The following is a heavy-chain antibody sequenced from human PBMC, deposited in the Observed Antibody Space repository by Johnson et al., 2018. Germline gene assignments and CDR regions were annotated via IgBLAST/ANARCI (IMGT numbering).Heavy chain of an antibody. V-gene: IGHV1-8*01. CDR3: ARVGDTAMVYYYYYYYMDV. J-gene: IGHJ6*03. CDR2: MNPNRGNT. Sequence: QVQLVESGAEVKKPGASGKVSCKASGYTFTSYDINWVRQATGQGLAWMGWMNPNRGNTGYAQKLQGRVTMTRNPSISTAYMELSSLRSEDTAVYYCARVGDTAMVYYYYYYYMDVWGKGTTVTVSS. D-gene: IGHD5-18*01. CDR1: GYTFTSYD.